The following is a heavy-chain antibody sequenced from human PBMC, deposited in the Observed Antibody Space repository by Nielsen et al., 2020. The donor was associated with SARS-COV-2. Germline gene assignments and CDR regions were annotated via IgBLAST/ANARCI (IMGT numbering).Heavy chain of an antibody. Sequence: GGSLRLSCAASGFTFSSYWMHWVRQVPGEGLVWVSRVDSDETITIYADSVKGRFTISRDNAKNSLYLQMNSLRAEDTAVYYCANSLLSLPYYGMDVWGQGTTVTVSS. D-gene: IGHD2-15*01. J-gene: IGHJ6*02. CDR1: GFTFSSYW. CDR2: VDSDETIT. CDR3: ANSLLSLPYYGMDV. V-gene: IGHV3-74*01.